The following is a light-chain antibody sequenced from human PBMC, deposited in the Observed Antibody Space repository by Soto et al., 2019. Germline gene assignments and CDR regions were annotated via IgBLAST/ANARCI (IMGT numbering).Light chain of an antibody. CDR2: GAS. J-gene: IGKJ1*01. CDR1: QGVASNY. Sequence: EIALTQSPGTLSLSPGERTTLSCRASQGVASNYLAWYQQKPGQAPRPLIYGASSRATGAPDRFSGSGSGTDFTLTISRLEPADFAVYYCQRYGSSRPWTFGQGTKVDIK. V-gene: IGKV3-20*01. CDR3: QRYGSSRPWT.